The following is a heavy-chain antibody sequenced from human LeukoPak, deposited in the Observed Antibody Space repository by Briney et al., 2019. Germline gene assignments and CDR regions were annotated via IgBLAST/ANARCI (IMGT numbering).Heavy chain of an antibody. CDR1: GFTFNNYW. CDR2: IKQDGSEK. Sequence: GGSLRLSCAASGFTFNNYWMSWVRQAPGKGLEWLANIKQDGSEKYYVDSVKGRFTISRDNAKNSLYLQMNSLRAEDTAVYYCARDRSKPHYDFWSGPYWGQGTLVTVSS. J-gene: IGHJ4*02. V-gene: IGHV3-7*01. CDR3: ARDRSKPHYDFWSGPY. D-gene: IGHD3-3*01.